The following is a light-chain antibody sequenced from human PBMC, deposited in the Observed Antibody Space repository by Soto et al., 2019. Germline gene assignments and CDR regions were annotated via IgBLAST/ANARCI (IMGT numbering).Light chain of an antibody. CDR1: SSDVGGYNY. Sequence: ALTQPASVSGSPGQSITISCTGTSSDVGGYNYVSWYQQHPGKAPKLMIYEVSNRPSGVSNRFSGSKSGNTASLTISGLQAEDEADYYCSSYTSSSTYVFGNGTKATVL. J-gene: IGLJ1*01. CDR3: SSYTSSSTYV. V-gene: IGLV2-14*01. CDR2: EVS.